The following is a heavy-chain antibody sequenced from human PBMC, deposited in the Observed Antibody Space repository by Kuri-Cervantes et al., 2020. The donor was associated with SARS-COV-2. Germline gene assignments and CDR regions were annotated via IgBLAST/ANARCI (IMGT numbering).Heavy chain of an antibody. D-gene: IGHD1-26*01. J-gene: IGHJ4*02. CDR1: GFAFDDYA. CDR2: ISWNSGSQ. Sequence: GGSLRLSCAASGFAFDDYAMHWVRQAPGKGLEWVSGISWNSGSQGYADSVKGRFNISRDNAKNSLYLQMNSLRAEDTAVYYCARVRKVGANDYWGQGTLVTVSS. CDR3: ARVRKVGANDY. V-gene: IGHV3-9*01.